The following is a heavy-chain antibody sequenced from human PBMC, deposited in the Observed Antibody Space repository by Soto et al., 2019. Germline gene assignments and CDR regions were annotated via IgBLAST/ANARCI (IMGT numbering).Heavy chain of an antibody. J-gene: IGHJ3*02. CDR2: IYHSGST. Sequence: SETLSLTCTVSGGSISSGGYSWNWIRQPPGKGLEWIGNIYHSGSTYYNASLKSRVTISVDRSKNQFSLKLSSVTAADTAVYYCGRGDYANAFDIWGQGTMVT. D-gene: IGHD4-17*01. V-gene: IGHV4-30-2*01. CDR3: GRGDYANAFDI. CDR1: GGSISSGGYS.